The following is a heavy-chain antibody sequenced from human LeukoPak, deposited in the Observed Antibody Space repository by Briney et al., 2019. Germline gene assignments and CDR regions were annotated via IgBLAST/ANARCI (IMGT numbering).Heavy chain of an antibody. CDR2: IYTSGST. D-gene: IGHD4-17*01. Sequence: PSETLSLTCTVSGGSISSYYRSWIRQPAGKGLEWIGRIYTSGSTNYNPSLKSRVTMSVDTSKNQFSLKLSSVTAADTAVYFCARHGYGSQGNWFDPWGQGPLVTVSS. J-gene: IGHJ5*02. V-gene: IGHV4-4*07. CDR3: ARHGYGSQGNWFDP. CDR1: GGSISSYY.